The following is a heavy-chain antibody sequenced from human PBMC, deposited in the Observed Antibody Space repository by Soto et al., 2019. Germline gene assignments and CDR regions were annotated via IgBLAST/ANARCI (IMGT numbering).Heavy chain of an antibody. V-gene: IGHV1-2*04. J-gene: IGHJ6*02. Sequence: GPSVKVSCKASGYTFTGYYMHWVRQAPGQGLEWMGWINPNSGGTNYAQKFQGWVTMTRDTSISTAYMELSRLRSDDTAVYYCASGQQLADYGMDVWGQGTTVTVSS. CDR3: ASGQQLADYGMDV. CDR1: GYTFTGYY. CDR2: INPNSGGT. D-gene: IGHD6-6*01.